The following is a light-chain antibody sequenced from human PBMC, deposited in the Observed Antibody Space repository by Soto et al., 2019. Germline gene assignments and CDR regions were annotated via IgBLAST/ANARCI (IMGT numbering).Light chain of an antibody. J-gene: IGKJ4*01. CDR3: QQSYSTPLT. CDR1: QSISSY. Sequence: DLPMTQSPSSLSASVGDRVTITCRARQSISSYLNWYQQKPGKAPKLLIYAASSLQSGVPSRFSGSGSGTDFTLTISSLQPEDFATYSCQQSYSTPLTFGGGTKVEIK. CDR2: AAS. V-gene: IGKV1-39*01.